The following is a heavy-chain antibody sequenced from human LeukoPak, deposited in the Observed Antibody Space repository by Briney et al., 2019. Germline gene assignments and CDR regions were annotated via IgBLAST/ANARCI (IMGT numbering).Heavy chain of an antibody. J-gene: IGHJ6*03. CDR1: GYTFTSYG. V-gene: IGHV1-18*01. CDR3: ARTIEGRLELHMFYYMDV. D-gene: IGHD1-7*01. CDR2: ISAYNGNT. Sequence: GASVKVSCKASGYTFTSYGISWVRQAPGQGLEWMGWISAYNGNTNYAQKLQGRVTMTTDTSTSTAYMELRSLRSDDTAVYYCARTIEGRLELHMFYYMDVWGKGTTVTVSS.